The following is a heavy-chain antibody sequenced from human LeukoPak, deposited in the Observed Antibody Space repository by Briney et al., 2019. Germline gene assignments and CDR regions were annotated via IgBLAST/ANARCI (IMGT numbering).Heavy chain of an antibody. V-gene: IGHV3-7*01. D-gene: IGHD2-2*01. Sequence: PGGSLRLSCAASGFTFSSYWMSWVRQAPGKGLEWVANIKQDGSEKYYVDSVKGRFTISRDNAENSLYLQMNSLRAEDTAVYYCARGRPSYCSSTSCFFYYMDVWGKGTTVTVSS. J-gene: IGHJ6*03. CDR3: ARGRPSYCSSTSCFFYYMDV. CDR2: IKQDGSEK. CDR1: GFTFSSYW.